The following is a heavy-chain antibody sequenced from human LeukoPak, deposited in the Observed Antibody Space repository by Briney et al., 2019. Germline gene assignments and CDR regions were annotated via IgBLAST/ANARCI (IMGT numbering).Heavy chain of an antibody. CDR2: ISGSGGST. CDR3: AKDRDYYGSGSYVGIAAFDI. Sequence: PGGSLRLSCAASGFTFSSYAMSWVRQAPGKGLEWVSAISGSGGSTYYADSVKGRFTISRDNSKNTLYLQMNSLRAEDTAVYYCAKDRDYYGSGSYVGIAAFDIWGQGTMVTVSS. D-gene: IGHD3-10*01. J-gene: IGHJ3*02. V-gene: IGHV3-23*01. CDR1: GFTFSSYA.